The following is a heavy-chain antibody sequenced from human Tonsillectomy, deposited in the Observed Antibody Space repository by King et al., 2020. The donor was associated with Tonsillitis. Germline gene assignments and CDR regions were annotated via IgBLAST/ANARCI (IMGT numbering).Heavy chain of an antibody. CDR2: VSYDGSNK. D-gene: IGHD5-18*01. J-gene: IGHJ6*02. CDR3: ARMGYSYGERLDYYYGMDV. Sequence: VQLVESGGGVVQPGRSLRLSCAASGFTFSSYAMHWVRQAPGKGLEWVAVVSYDGSNKYYADSVKGRFTISRDNSKNTLYVQMNSLRAEDTAVYYCARMGYSYGERLDYYYGMDVWGQGTTVTVSS. V-gene: IGHV3-30*04. CDR1: GFTFSSYA.